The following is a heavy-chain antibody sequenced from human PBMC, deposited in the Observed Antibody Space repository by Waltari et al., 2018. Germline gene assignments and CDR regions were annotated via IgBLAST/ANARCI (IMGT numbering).Heavy chain of an antibody. D-gene: IGHD6-19*01. V-gene: IGHV3-9*01. CDR1: GFTFDDSA. CDR3: AKGLRKWLVSGYYFDY. J-gene: IGHJ4*02. CDR2: ISWNSGRI. Sequence: EVQLVESGGGLVQPGRSLRLSCAASGFTFDDSAMHWVRQVPGKGLEWVSGISWNSGRIDYGDSVKGRFTISRDNATNSLYLQMNSLRAEDTALYYCAKGLRKWLVSGYYFDYWGQGTLVTVSS.